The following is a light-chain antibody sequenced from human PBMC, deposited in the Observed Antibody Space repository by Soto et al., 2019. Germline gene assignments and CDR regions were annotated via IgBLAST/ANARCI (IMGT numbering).Light chain of an antibody. CDR3: QQYGSSPSLT. J-gene: IGKJ5*01. CDR1: QSVSSSY. Sequence: EIVLTQSPGTLSLSPGERATLSCRASQSVSSSYLAWYQQKPGQAPRLLIYSASSRATGVPDRFSASGSGTAFTLTISRLEPEDFAVYYCQQYGSSPSLTFGQGTRLEIK. V-gene: IGKV3-20*01. CDR2: SAS.